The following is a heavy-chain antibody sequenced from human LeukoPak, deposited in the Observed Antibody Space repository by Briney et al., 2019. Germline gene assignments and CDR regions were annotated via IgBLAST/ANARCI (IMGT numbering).Heavy chain of an antibody. V-gene: IGHV3-23*01. Sequence: TGGSLRLSCAASGFTFSSYAMSWVRQAPGKGLEWVSAISGSGGSTYYADSVKGRFTISRDNSKNTLFLQMNSLRPEDTALYYCAKAVWFGEFDYYFFGLDVWGQGTTVTVSS. CDR2: ISGSGGST. J-gene: IGHJ6*02. D-gene: IGHD3-10*01. CDR3: AKAVWFGEFDYYFFGLDV. CDR1: GFTFSSYA.